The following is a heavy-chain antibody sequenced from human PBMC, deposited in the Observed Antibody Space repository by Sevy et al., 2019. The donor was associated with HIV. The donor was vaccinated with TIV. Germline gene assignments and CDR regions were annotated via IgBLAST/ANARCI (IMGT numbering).Heavy chain of an antibody. CDR2: IYRGENT. J-gene: IGHJ3*02. Sequence: GGSLRLSCAATGFDVSSTYMSWVRQGPGKGLEWVSIIYRGENTHYTDSVKGRITISRDNSKNTLFLQMNSLRAEDTAVYYCARLSVYYYDSDGYYTTGNAFDIWGQGTMVTVSS. V-gene: IGHV3-53*01. CDR3: ARLSVYYYDSDGYYTTGNAFDI. D-gene: IGHD3-22*01. CDR1: GFDVSSTY.